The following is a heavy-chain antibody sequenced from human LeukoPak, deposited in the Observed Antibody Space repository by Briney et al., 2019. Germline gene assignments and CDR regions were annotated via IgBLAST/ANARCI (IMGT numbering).Heavy chain of an antibody. D-gene: IGHD4-17*01. CDR2: IGPYNGKT. V-gene: IGHV1-18*01. J-gene: IGHJ5*02. Sequence: ASVKVSCKASGYSFIDFGISWVRQAPGQGLEWMGWIGPYNGKTNYAQKFQGRVTMTTDTSTSTVYMELRSLRSDDTAVCYCARDGVGDYGDYLNWFDPWGQGTLVTVSS. CDR3: ARDGVGDYGDYLNWFDP. CDR1: GYSFIDFG.